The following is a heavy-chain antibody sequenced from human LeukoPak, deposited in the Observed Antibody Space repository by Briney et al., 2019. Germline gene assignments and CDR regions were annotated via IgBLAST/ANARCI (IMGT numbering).Heavy chain of an antibody. CDR3: AKAAITMIVVGGYYFDY. D-gene: IGHD3-22*01. CDR2: ITGSDGSS. Sequence: GGSLRLSCVASGFTFTNYAMSWVRQAPGKGLELVSAITGSDGSSYYADSVKGRFTISRDNSKNTLYLQVNSLRAEDTAVYYCAKAAITMIVVGGYYFDYWGQGPLVTVSS. V-gene: IGHV3-23*01. J-gene: IGHJ4*02. CDR1: GFTFTNYA.